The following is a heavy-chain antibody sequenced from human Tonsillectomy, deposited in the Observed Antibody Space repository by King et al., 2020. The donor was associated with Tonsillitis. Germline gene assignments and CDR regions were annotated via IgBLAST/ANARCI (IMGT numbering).Heavy chain of an antibody. CDR2: IKPDGSEK. V-gene: IGHV3-7*04. CDR1: IFTFSSAW. J-gene: IGHJ4*02. Sequence: VQLVESGGGLGQPGGCLELSCAASIFTFSSAWMTGVSHAPEKGLQGVAAIKPDGSEKYYADSVKGRFTVSRDHAKNSLDLQMNSLSSEDTAVYYCARDHAFSSFDYWGQGTLVTVSP. D-gene: IGHD6-19*01. CDR3: ARDHAFSSFDY.